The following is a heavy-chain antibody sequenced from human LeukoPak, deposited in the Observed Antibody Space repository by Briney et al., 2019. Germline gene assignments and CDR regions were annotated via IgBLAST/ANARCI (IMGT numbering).Heavy chain of an antibody. Sequence: GGSLRLSCAASGFTFSSYAMHWVRQAPGKGLEGVAVISYDGSNKYYADSVKGRFTISRDNAKNSLYLQMNSMRAEDTAVYYCARDPYRTDAVYWGQGTLVTVSS. CDR1: GFTFSSYA. CDR3: ARDPYRTDAVY. J-gene: IGHJ4*02. D-gene: IGHD1-1*01. V-gene: IGHV3-30-3*01. CDR2: ISYDGSNK.